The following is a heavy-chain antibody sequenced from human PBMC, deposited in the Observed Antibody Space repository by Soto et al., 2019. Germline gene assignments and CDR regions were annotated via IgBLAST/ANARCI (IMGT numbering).Heavy chain of an antibody. CDR2: IYYSGST. J-gene: IGHJ6*02. CDR1: GGSIRSYY. CDR3: ARDRTTSSCYERRLNPDYYYYDGMDV. Sequence: SETLSLTCTVSGGSIRSYYWSWIRQPPGKGLEWIGYIYYSGSTNYNPSLKSRVTISVDTSKKQFSLKLSSVTAAHTAVYFIARDRTTSSCYERRLNPDYYYYDGMDVWGQGTTVTVYS. V-gene: IGHV4-59*01. D-gene: IGHD6-13*01.